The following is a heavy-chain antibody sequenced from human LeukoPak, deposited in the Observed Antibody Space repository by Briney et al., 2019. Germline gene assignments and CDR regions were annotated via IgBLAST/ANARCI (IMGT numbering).Heavy chain of an antibody. D-gene: IGHD2-2*01. CDR3: ARQIVVVPAAMVMGWFDP. V-gene: IGHV4-34*01. CDR2: INHSGST. J-gene: IGHJ5*02. Sequence: PSETLSLTCAVYGGSFSGYYWSWIRQPPGKGLEWIGEINHSGSTNYNPSLKSRVTISVDTSKNQFSLKLSSVTAEDTAVYYCARQIVVVPAAMVMGWFDPWGQGTLVTVSS. CDR1: GGSFSGYY.